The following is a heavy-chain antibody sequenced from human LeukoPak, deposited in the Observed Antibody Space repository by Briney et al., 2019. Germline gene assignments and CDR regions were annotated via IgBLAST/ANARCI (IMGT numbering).Heavy chain of an antibody. J-gene: IGHJ4*02. CDR2: IRGSGGST. CDR1: GFTFSDCA. CDR3: AKGVVAAPSRFDY. Sequence: GGSLRLSCAASGFTFSDCAMSWVRQAPGKGLEWVSGIRGSGGSTYYADSVKGRFTISRDNSKNTMYLQMNSLRAEDTAVYYCAKGVVAAPSRFDYWGQGTLVTVSS. D-gene: IGHD1-26*01. V-gene: IGHV3-23*01.